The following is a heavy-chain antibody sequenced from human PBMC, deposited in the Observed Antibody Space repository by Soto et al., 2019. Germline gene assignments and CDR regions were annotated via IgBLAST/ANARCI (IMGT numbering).Heavy chain of an antibody. CDR3: VRQGFGRLHGLVDV. CDR2: IDSNGGT. CDR1: DDSSSNYK. J-gene: IGHJ6*02. D-gene: IGHD3-10*01. V-gene: IGHV4-59*08. Sequence: QVQLQESGPGLVKPSETLSLTCTVSDDSSSNYKWSWIRQPPGRRLEWIGYIDSNGGTSYNPSLQSGVTMSIDTSTKQIFLKLSSVTAADTAVYYCVRQGFGRLHGLVDVWGQGTTVTVSS.